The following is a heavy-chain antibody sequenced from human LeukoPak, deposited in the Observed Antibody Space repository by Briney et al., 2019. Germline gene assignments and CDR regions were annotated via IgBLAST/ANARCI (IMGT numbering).Heavy chain of an antibody. CDR2: INPNSGGT. CDR1: GYTFTGYY. Sequence: ASVKVSCKASGYTFTGYYMHWVRQAPGQGLEWMGWINPNSGGTNYAQKFQGRVTMTTDTSTSIAYMELRSLRSDDTAVYYCARAWTAMVRGAPNWFDPWGQGTLVTVSS. J-gene: IGHJ5*02. D-gene: IGHD3-10*01. V-gene: IGHV1-2*02. CDR3: ARAWTAMVRGAPNWFDP.